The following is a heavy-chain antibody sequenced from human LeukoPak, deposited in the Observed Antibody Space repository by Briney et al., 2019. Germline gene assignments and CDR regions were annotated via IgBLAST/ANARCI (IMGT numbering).Heavy chain of an antibody. CDR1: GFTFSSYS. D-gene: IGHD5-24*01. J-gene: IGHJ3*02. CDR3: TRPPKNGYSDAFDI. CDR2: IRSKVHSFAT. Sequence: PGGSLRLSCAASGFTFSSYSMNWVRQAPGKGLEWVGRIRSKVHSFATGYAASVIGMFTITRDDSKNTAYLQMNSLKAEDTAVYYCTRPPKNGYSDAFDIWGQGTVVTVSS. V-gene: IGHV3-73*01.